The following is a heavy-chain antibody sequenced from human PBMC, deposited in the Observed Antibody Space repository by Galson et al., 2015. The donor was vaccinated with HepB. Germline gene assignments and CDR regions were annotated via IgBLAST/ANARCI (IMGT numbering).Heavy chain of an antibody. CDR1: GYTFTSYY. Sequence: SVKVSCKASGYTFTSYYMHWVRQAPGQGLEWMGIINPSGGSTSYAQKFQGRVTMTRDTSTSTVYMELSSLKASDTAMYYCARLGYSSTAFYGGADYWGQGTLVTVSS. CDR3: ARLGYSSTAFYGGADY. CDR2: INPSGGST. D-gene: IGHD6-19*01. V-gene: IGHV1-46*01. J-gene: IGHJ4*02.